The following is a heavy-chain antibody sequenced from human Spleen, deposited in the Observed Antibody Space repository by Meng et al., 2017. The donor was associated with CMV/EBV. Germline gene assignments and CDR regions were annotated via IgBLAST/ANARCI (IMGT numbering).Heavy chain of an antibody. CDR1: DDSISRSSYY. CDR2: IYYSGST. J-gene: IGHJ4*02. D-gene: IGHD4-17*01. CDR3: ARTPFTVTTFDY. Sequence: SETLSLTCSISDDSISRSSYYWGWIRQPPGKGLEWIGTIYYSGSTYYNPSLKSRVTISVDTSKNQFSLKLSSVTAADTAVYYCARTPFTVTTFDYWGQGTLVTVSS. V-gene: IGHV4-39*07.